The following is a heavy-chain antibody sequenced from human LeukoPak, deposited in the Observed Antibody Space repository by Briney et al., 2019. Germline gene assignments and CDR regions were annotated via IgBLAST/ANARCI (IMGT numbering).Heavy chain of an antibody. CDR2: ISWNSGSI. CDR1: GFTFDDYA. CDR3: AKDMNPPGYYYDSRYYYGMDV. D-gene: IGHD3-22*01. J-gene: IGHJ6*02. V-gene: IGHV3-9*01. Sequence: PGGSLRLSCAASGFTFDDYAMHWVRQAPGKGLEWVSGISWNSGSIGYADSVKGRFTISRDNAKNSLYLQMNSLRAEDTALYYCAKDMNPPGYYYDSRYYYGMDVWGQGTTVTVSS.